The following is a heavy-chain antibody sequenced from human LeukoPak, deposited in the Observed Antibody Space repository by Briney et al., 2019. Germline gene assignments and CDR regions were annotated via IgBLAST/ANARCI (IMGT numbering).Heavy chain of an antibody. J-gene: IGHJ5*02. CDR1: GGPISNYY. V-gene: IGHV4-4*07. CDR2: KYARGSS. Sequence: SETLSLTCTVSGGPISNYYWSWIRQPAGKGLEWIGRKYARGSSNYNPPVQSRVTMSVDTSKNQFSLKLRSVTAADTAVYYCANIWFDPWGQGTLVTVSS. CDR3: ANIWFDP.